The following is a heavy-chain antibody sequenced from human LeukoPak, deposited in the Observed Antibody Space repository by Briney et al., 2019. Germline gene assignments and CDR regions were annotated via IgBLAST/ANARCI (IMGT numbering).Heavy chain of an antibody. CDR2: ISTTGNNI. J-gene: IGHJ1*01. CDR3: ARDGITMRILEY. D-gene: IGHD3-10*01. Sequence: GGSLRLSCAASEFTFSTYEMNWVRQAPGKGLEWISYISTTGNNIYYADSVKGRFTISRDNAKNSLYLQMDSLRAGDTAVYYCARDGITMRILEYWGQGTLVTVSS. V-gene: IGHV3-48*03. CDR1: EFTFSTYE.